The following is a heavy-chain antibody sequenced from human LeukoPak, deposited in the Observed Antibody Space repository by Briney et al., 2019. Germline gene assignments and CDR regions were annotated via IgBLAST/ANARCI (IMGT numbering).Heavy chain of an antibody. CDR2: ISSDGSGK. Sequence: GGSLRLSCAASGFTFSGYGMHWVRQAPGEGLEWVAVISSDGSGKNHADSVKGRFTISRDNSKNTSYLQMNSLRADDTAVYYCAKVVADFDGFDIWGQGTMVTVSS. CDR1: GFTFSGYG. CDR3: AKVVADFDGFDI. V-gene: IGHV3-30*18. J-gene: IGHJ3*02. D-gene: IGHD2-21*02.